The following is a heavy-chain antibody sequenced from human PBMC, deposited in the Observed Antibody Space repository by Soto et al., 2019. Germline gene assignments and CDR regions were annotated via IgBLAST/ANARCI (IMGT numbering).Heavy chain of an antibody. CDR2: IYYCWST. D-gene: IGHD2-15*01. CDR3: ARDQGGGLLDY. V-gene: IGHV4-31*03. CDR1: AGSISSGGYY. Sequence: SETLSLTCTVSAGSISSGGYYWSWIRQHPRKGLEWSGYIYYCWSTYYYPFLKICVTRSVDTSKNQVSLKLSSVPAADTALYYCARDQGGGLLDYWGQGALVTVSS. J-gene: IGHJ4*02.